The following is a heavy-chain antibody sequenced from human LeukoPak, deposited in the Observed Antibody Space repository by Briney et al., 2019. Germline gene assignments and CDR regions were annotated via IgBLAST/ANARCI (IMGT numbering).Heavy chain of an antibody. CDR1: GGSFSGYY. Sequence: PSETLSLTCAVYGGSFSGYYWSWIRQPPGKGLEWIGNIDYTRDTNYDPSLRSRVTILVDKSKNQFSLNLNSVTAADTAVYYCAREQLPSLDSSGYYYYNQGWFDPWGQGTLVTVSS. J-gene: IGHJ5*02. V-gene: IGHV4-59*01. CDR2: IDYTRDT. D-gene: IGHD3-22*01. CDR3: AREQLPSLDSSGYYYYNQGWFDP.